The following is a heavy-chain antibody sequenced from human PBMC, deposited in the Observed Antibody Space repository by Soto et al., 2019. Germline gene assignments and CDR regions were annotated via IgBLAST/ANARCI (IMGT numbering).Heavy chain of an antibody. J-gene: IGHJ6*02. CDR2: IWYDGSNK. CDR1: GFTFSSYG. CDR3: ATHYYDSSGFPYLYAMDV. Sequence: GGSLRLSCAASGFTFSSYGMHWVRQAPGKGLEWVAVIWYDGSNKYYADSVKGRFTISRDNSKNTLYLQMNSLRAEDTAVYYCATHYYDSSGFPYLYAMDVWGQGTTVTVSS. D-gene: IGHD3-22*01. V-gene: IGHV3-33*01.